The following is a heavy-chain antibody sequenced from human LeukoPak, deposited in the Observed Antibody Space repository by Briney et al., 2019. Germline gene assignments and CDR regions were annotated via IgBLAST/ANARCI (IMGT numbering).Heavy chain of an antibody. CDR3: AGSETYYDILTGHYYYYMDV. CDR1: GYTLTSYG. V-gene: IGHV1-18*01. Sequence: ASVKVSCKASGYTLTSYGISWVRQAPGQGLEWMGWISAYNGNTRYAQKLQGRVTMTTDSSTSTAYMELRSLRSDDTAVYYCAGSETYYDILTGHYYYYMDVWGKGTTVTISS. J-gene: IGHJ6*03. CDR2: ISAYNGNT. D-gene: IGHD3-9*01.